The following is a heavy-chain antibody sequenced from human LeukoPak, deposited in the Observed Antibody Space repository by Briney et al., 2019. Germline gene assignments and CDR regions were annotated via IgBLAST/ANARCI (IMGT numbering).Heavy chain of an antibody. CDR1: GFTFSSYG. Sequence: GGSLRLSCAASGFTFSSYGMHWVRQAPGKGLEWVAVIWYDGSNKYYADSVKGRFTISRDNSKNTLYLQMNSLRVEDTAVYYCARDLLSSSPGWFDPWGQGTLVTVSS. J-gene: IGHJ5*02. CDR3: ARDLLSSSPGWFDP. CDR2: IWYDGSNK. V-gene: IGHV3-33*01. D-gene: IGHD6-6*01.